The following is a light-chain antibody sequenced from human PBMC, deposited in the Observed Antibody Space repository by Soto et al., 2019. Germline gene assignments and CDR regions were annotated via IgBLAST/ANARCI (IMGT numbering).Light chain of an antibody. CDR2: DDT. CDR1: KIGNQS. J-gene: IGLJ2*01. Sequence: SYELTQAPSVSVAPGQTANITCGGSKIGNQSVQWYQHRPGQAPVLVVYDDTARPLGIPERFSGSFSRNTATLTISSVGAGDEADYYCQVWDNGSDHPVVFGGGTKVTVL. V-gene: IGLV3-21*02. CDR3: QVWDNGSDHPVV.